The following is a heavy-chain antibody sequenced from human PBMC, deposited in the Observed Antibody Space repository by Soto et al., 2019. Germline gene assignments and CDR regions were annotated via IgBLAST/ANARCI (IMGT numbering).Heavy chain of an antibody. Sequence: QVPLVQSGAEVKKPGSSVKVSCKASGGTFSSYTISWVRQAPGQGLEWMGRIIPILGIANYAQKFQGRVTITADKSTSTAYMELSSLRSEDTAVYYCARRVIAAAGTGDYYYYGMDVWGQGTTVTVSS. CDR2: IIPILGIA. CDR1: GGTFSSYT. J-gene: IGHJ6*02. D-gene: IGHD6-13*01. CDR3: ARRVIAAAGTGDYYYYGMDV. V-gene: IGHV1-69*02.